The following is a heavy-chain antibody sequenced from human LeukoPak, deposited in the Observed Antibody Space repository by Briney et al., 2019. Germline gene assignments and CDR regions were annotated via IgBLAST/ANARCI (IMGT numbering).Heavy chain of an antibody. CDR2: MNPNSGST. V-gene: IGHV1-8*01. CDR1: GYTFTSYD. CDR3: ARGRTGSSTLDY. Sequence: ASVKVSCKASGYTFTSYDINWVRQATGQGLEWMGWMNPNSGSTGYAQKFQGRVTMTRNTSISTAYMELSSLRSEDTAVYYCARGRTGSSTLDYWGQGTLVTVSS. D-gene: IGHD6-6*01. J-gene: IGHJ4*02.